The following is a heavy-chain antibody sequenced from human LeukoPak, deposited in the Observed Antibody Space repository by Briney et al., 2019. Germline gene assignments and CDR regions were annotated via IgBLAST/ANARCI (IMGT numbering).Heavy chain of an antibody. CDR1: GFTFSSYA. J-gene: IGHJ4*02. D-gene: IGHD5-12*01. V-gene: IGHV3-23*01. CDR2: LSGSGSTT. CDR3: AKDRYSGSWYYFDY. Sequence: GRSLRLSCAASGFTFSSYAMSWLRQAPGKGLEWVSTLSGSGSTTYYADSVRGRFTISRDNSKNTLYLQMNSLRADDTAVYFCAKDRYSGSWYYFDYWGQGTLVTVSS.